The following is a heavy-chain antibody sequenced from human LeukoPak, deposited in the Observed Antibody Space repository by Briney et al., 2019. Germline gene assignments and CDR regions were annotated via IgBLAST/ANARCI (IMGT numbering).Heavy chain of an antibody. J-gene: IGHJ4*02. V-gene: IGHV3-23*01. CDR2: ISGSGGST. D-gene: IGHD1-26*01. CDR1: GFTFSSYA. Sequence: GGSLRLSCVASGFTFSSYAMSWVRQAPGKGLEWVSVISGSGGSTYYADSMKGRFTISRDNSKNTLYLPMNSLRAEDTAVYYCAKDPDSGSYWDYFDYWGQGTLATVSS. CDR3: AKDPDSGSYWDYFDY.